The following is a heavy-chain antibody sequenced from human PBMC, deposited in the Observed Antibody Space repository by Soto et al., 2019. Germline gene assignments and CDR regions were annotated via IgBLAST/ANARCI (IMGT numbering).Heavy chain of an antibody. CDR3: AREIAAAGALYDY. CDR2: ISYDGSNK. Sequence: PGGSLRLSCAASGFTFSSYAMHWVRQAPGRGLEWVAVISYDGSNKYYVDSVKGRFTISRDNSKNTLYLQMNSLRAEDTAVYYCAREIAAAGALYDYWGQGTLVTVSS. D-gene: IGHD6-13*01. J-gene: IGHJ4*02. V-gene: IGHV3-30-3*01. CDR1: GFTFSSYA.